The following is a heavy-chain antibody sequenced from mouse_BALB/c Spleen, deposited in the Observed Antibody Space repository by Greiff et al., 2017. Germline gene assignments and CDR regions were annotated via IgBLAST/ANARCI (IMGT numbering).Heavy chain of an antibody. D-gene: IGHD2-13*01. CDR1: GFSLTSYG. CDR2: IWSGGST. CDR3: ARRGGGDAMDY. V-gene: IGHV2-2*02. Sequence: VQGVESGPGLVQPSQSLSITCTVSGFSLTSYGVHWVRQSPGKGLEWLGVIWSGGSTDYNAAFISRLSISKDNSKSQVFFKMNSLQANDTAIYCGARRGGGDAMDYWGQGTSVTVSS. J-gene: IGHJ4*01.